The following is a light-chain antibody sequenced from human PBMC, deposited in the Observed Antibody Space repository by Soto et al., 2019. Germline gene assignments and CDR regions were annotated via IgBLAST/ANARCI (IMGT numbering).Light chain of an antibody. CDR2: GVN. V-gene: IGLV2-14*01. J-gene: IGLJ2*01. CDR3: ASYTSTPTLVV. Sequence: QSALTQPASVSGSPGQSITISCTGTSSDIGRYNYVSWYQQHPGKAPRLVISGVNKRPSGISHRFSGSKSGNTASLTISGLQADDEAIYYCASYTSTPTLVVFGGGTQLTVL. CDR1: SSDIGRYNY.